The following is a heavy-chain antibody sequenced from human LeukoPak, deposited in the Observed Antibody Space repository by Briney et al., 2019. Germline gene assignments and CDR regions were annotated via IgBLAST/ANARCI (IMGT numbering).Heavy chain of an antibody. Sequence: PGRSLRLSCAASGFTFSSYAMHWVRQAPGKGLEWVAVISYDGSNKYHADSVKGRFTISRDNSKNTLYLQMNSLRAEDTAVYYCASSTYDGSGYYGMDVWGQGTTVTVSS. CDR3: ASSTYDGSGYYGMDV. CDR1: GFTFSSYA. J-gene: IGHJ6*02. V-gene: IGHV3-30-3*01. CDR2: ISYDGSNK. D-gene: IGHD3-22*01.